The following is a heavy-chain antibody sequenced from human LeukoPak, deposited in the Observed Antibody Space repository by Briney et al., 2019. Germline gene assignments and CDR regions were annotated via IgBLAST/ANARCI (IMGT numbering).Heavy chain of an antibody. V-gene: IGHV1-2*02. D-gene: IGHD3-22*01. CDR3: ARVTGYMIEDYFDY. CDR2: INPNSGGT. Sequence: ASVKVSCKASGYTFTGYYMHWVRQAPGQGLEWMGWINPNSGGTNYAQKFQGRVTMTRDTSISTAYMELSRLRSDDKAVYYCARVTGYMIEDYFDYWGQGTLVTVSS. CDR1: GYTFTGYY. J-gene: IGHJ4*02.